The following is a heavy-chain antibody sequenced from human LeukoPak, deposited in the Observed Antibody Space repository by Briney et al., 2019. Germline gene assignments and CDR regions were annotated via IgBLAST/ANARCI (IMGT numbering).Heavy chain of an antibody. D-gene: IGHD3-16*01. CDR3: ARLNFRGGEALHFDS. CDR2: INHSGST. CDR1: GGSFSGYY. Sequence: SETLSLTCAVYGGSFSGYYWSWIRQPPGEGLEWIGEINHSGSTNYNPSLKSRVAISLDTSKIQFSLRLYSVTAADTALYFCARLNFRGGEALHFDSWGQGTLVTVSS. J-gene: IGHJ4*02. V-gene: IGHV4-34*01.